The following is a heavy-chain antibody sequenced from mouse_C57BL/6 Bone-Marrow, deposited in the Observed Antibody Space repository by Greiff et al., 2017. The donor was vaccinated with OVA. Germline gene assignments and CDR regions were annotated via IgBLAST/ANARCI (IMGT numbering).Heavy chain of an antibody. CDR1: GYSFTGYY. V-gene: IGHV1-42*01. CDR3: ARPFYYGNYLYWYVDV. D-gene: IGHD2-1*01. CDR2: INPSTGGT. Sequence: VQLQQSGPELVKPGASVKISCKASGYSFTGYYMNWVKQSPEKSLEWIGEINPSTGGTTYNQKFKAKATLTVDKSSSTAYMQLKSLTSEDSAVFYCARPFYYGNYLYWYVDVWGTGTTVTVSS. J-gene: IGHJ1*03.